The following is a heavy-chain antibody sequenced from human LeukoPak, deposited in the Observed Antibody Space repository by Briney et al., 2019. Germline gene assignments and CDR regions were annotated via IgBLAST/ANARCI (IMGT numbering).Heavy chain of an antibody. V-gene: IGHV3-73*01. D-gene: IGHD6-13*01. CDR3: AKATFRPTKAAAGTEFDY. CDR1: GFTFSGSA. Sequence: GGALRLSCAASGFTFSGSAMHWVRQASGKGLEWVGRIRSKANSYATAYAASVKGRFTISRDNSKNTLYLQMNSLRAEDTAVYYCAKATFRPTKAAAGTEFDYWGQGTLVTVSS. CDR2: IRSKANSYAT. J-gene: IGHJ4*02.